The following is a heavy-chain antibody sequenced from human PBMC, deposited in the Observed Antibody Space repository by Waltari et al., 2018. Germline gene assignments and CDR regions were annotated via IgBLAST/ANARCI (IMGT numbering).Heavy chain of an antibody. J-gene: IGHJ6*03. CDR1: GYTFTGYY. CDR2: INPNSGGT. D-gene: IGHD3-10*01. Sequence: QVQLVQSGAEVKKPGASVKVSCKASGYTFTGYYMHWVRQAPGQGLEWMGRINPNSGGTNYAQKFQGRVTMTRDTSISTAYMELSRLRSDDRAVYYCARVRSHYYGSGTERYYYYYYMDVWGRGTTVTVS. CDR3: ARVRSHYYGSGTERYYYYYYMDV. V-gene: IGHV1-2*06.